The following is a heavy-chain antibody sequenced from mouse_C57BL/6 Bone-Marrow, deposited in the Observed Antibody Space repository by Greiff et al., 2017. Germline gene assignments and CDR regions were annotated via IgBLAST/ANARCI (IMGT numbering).Heavy chain of an antibody. V-gene: IGHV1-19*01. CDR2: INPYNGGS. J-gene: IGHJ3*01. CDR1: GYTFTDYY. Sequence: EVQLQQSGPVLVKPGASVKMTCKASGYTFTDYYVNWVKQSHGKSLEWIGVINPYNGGSSYNQKFKGKAILTVDKPSSTAYMELNSLTSEDSAVYYCARDYGSSPWFAYWGQGTLVTVSA. CDR3: ARDYGSSPWFAY. D-gene: IGHD1-1*01.